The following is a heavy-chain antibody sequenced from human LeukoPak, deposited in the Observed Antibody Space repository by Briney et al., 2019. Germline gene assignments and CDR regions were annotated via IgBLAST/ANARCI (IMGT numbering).Heavy chain of an antibody. J-gene: IGHJ4*02. CDR1: GFTFSSYS. CDR2: ISSSSSTI. V-gene: IGHV3-48*01. Sequence: GGSLRLSCAASGFTFSSYSMNWVRQAPGKGLEWVSYISSSSSTIYYADSVKGRFTISRDNAKNSLYLQMNSLRAEDTAVYYCARGRSGEQWLGIDYWGQGTLVTVSS. CDR3: ARGRSGEQWLGIDY. D-gene: IGHD6-19*01.